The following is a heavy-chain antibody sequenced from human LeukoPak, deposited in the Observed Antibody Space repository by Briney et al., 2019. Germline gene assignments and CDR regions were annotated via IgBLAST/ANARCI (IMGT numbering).Heavy chain of an antibody. J-gene: IGHJ4*02. V-gene: IGHV4-59*12. CDR3: ARENSGSYREFDY. CDR1: GGSISSYY. CDR2: IYYRGST. D-gene: IGHD1-26*01. Sequence: SETLSLTCTVSGGSISSYYWSWIRQPPGKGLEWIAYIYYRGSTNYNPSLKSRVTISVDTSKNQFSLKLSSVTAADTAVFYCARENSGSYREFDYWGQGTLVTVSS.